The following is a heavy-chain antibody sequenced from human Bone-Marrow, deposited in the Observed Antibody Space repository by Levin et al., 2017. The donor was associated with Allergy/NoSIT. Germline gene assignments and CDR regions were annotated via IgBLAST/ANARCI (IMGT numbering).Heavy chain of an antibody. V-gene: IGHV4-31*11. CDR3: ARGSSDFGDYGCYFDV. CDR1: GGSISSDPYF. Sequence: SQTLSLTCAVSGGSISSDPYFWSWIRHHPRKGLEWIGYIYYTGRSYSNPSLKSRLIMSVDTSENHLSLQLSSVTAADSAVYYCARGSSDFGDYGCYFDVWGRGTLVTVSS. CDR2: IYYTGRS. J-gene: IGHJ4*02. D-gene: IGHD4-17*01.